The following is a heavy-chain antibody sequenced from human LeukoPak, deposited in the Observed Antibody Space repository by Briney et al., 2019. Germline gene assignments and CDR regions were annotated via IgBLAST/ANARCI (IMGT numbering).Heavy chain of an antibody. V-gene: IGHV4-39*02. J-gene: IGHJ4*02. D-gene: IGHD3-22*01. CDR3: ARDRGYYDSSGPLYYFDY. CDR1: GGXITSSSYY. CDR2: ICHSGST. Sequence: SETLSLTCTVSGGXITSSSYYWGWFRQPPGKGLRWIGTICHSGSTYYNPSLKSRVTISVDTSKNQFSLRLSSVTAADTAVYYCARDRGYYDSSGPLYYFDYWGQGTLVTVSS.